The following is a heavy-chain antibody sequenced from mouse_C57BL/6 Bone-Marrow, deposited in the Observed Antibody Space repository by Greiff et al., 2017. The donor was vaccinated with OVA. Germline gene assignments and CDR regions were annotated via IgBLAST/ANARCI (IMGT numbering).Heavy chain of an antibody. CDR1: GYTFTEYT. Sequence: QVQLKESGAELVKPGASVKLSCKASGYTFTEYTIHWVKQRSGQGLEWIGWFYPGSGSIKYNEKFKDKATLTADKSSSTVYMELSRLTSEDSAVYCCARHEEGAIYYGNYYYAMDYWGQGTSVTVSS. D-gene: IGHD2-1*01. J-gene: IGHJ4*01. CDR3: ARHEEGAIYYGNYYYAMDY. CDR2: FYPGSGSI. V-gene: IGHV1-62-2*01.